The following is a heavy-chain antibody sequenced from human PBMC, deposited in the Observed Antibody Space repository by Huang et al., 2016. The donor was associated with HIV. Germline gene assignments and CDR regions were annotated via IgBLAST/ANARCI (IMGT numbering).Heavy chain of an antibody. D-gene: IGHD1-26*01. CDR2: VRGKAYGATT. CDR3: SRVKRYSRSRMSFDY. J-gene: IGHJ4*02. Sequence: SWLRQAPGKGLEWVGLVRGKAYGATTEYAASVKGRFTISRDDSKSIAYLQMSSLKIGDTAMYYCSRVKRYSRSRMSFDYWGQGTPVTVSS. V-gene: IGHV3-49*03.